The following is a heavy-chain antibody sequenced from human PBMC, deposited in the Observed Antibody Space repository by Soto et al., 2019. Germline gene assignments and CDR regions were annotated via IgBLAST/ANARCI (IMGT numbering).Heavy chain of an antibody. CDR1: GYTFVTYD. Sequence: ASVKVSCKASGYTFVTYDISWVRQAPGQGLEWMGWISTYGGDTKYAQKFQGRVTMTTDTSTTTAYLELRSLRSDDTAVYYCARHHGPTTSENWFDPWGQGTLVTVSS. D-gene: IGHD5-12*01. V-gene: IGHV1-18*01. CDR2: ISTYGGDT. CDR3: ARHHGPTTSENWFDP. J-gene: IGHJ5*02.